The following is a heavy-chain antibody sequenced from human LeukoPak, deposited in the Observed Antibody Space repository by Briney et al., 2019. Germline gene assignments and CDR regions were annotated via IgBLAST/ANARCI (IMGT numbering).Heavy chain of an antibody. J-gene: IGHJ4*02. Sequence: GGSLRLSCAASGFAFSSYAIHWVRQAPGKGLEWVALISYDGSDKYYADSVKGRFTISRDNSKNTLYLQMNSLRAEDTAVYYCAKVMGIYYSSLSSGAFDYWGQGTLVTASS. CDR2: ISYDGSDK. CDR1: GFAFSSYA. V-gene: IGHV3-30*18. CDR3: AKVMGIYYSSLSSGAFDY. D-gene: IGHD1-26*01.